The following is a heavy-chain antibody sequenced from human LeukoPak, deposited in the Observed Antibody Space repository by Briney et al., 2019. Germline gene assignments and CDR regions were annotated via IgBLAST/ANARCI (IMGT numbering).Heavy chain of an antibody. CDR2: ISYGGSDK. J-gene: IGHJ4*02. CDR1: GFTFSSYG. CDR3: AKDQDIAAAAYYFDY. Sequence: GRSLRLSCAASGFTFSSYGMRWVRQAPGKGLEWVAVISYGGSDKYYADSVKGRFTISRDNSKNTLYLQTNSLRAEDTAVYYCAKDQDIAAAAYYFDYWGQGTLVTVSS. V-gene: IGHV3-30*18. D-gene: IGHD6-13*01.